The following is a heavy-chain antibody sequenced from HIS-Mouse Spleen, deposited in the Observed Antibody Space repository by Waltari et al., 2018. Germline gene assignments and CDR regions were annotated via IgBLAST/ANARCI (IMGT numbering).Heavy chain of an antibody. Sequence: QLQLQESGPGLVKPSETLSLTCTVSGGSISSSSYYWGWIRQPPGKGLEWIGSIYYSGSTYYNPSLKIRVTISVDTSKNQFSLKLSSVTAADTAVYYCARQTNWQTVFDYWGQGTLVTVSS. D-gene: IGHD7-27*01. J-gene: IGHJ4*02. CDR1: GGSISSSSYY. CDR3: ARQTNWQTVFDY. V-gene: IGHV4-39*01. CDR2: IYYSGST.